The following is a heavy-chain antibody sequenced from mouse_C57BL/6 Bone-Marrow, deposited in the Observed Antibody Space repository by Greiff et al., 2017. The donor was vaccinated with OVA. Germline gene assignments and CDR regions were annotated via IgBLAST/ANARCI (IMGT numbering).Heavy chain of an antibody. J-gene: IGHJ2*01. V-gene: IGHV1-80*01. CDR1: GYAFSSYW. Sequence: QVQLQQSGAELVKPGASVEISCKASGYAFSSYWMNWVKQRPGKGLEWIGQIYPGDGDTNYNGKFKGKATLTADKSSSTAYMQLSSLTSEDSAVYYGARPLYYCGSSYVFDYWGQGTTRTGAS. D-gene: IGHD1-1*01. CDR2: IYPGDGDT. CDR3: ARPLYYCGSSYVFDY.